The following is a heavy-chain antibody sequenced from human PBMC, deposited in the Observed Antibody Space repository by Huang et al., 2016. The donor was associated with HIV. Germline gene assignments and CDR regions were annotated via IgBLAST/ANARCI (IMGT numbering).Heavy chain of an antibody. CDR1: GYTFSSFG. CDR3: ARGGGIQLWLLGYYYMDV. J-gene: IGHJ6*03. CDR2: IRVYNGNT. V-gene: IGHV1-18*01. D-gene: IGHD5-18*01. Sequence: QVQLVQSGAEVKKPGASVKVSCKASGYTFSSFGISWVRQAPGQGLEWVGWIRVYNGNTKFAQKSQGRLTSTTDTSTSTAYMELRSLRSDDTAVYYCARGGGIQLWLLGYYYMDVWGNGTTVTVSS.